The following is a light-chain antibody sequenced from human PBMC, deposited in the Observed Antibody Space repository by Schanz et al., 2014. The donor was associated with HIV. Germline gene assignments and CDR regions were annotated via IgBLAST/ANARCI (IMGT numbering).Light chain of an antibody. CDR2: GAS. CDR3: QQYGSSPWT. J-gene: IGKJ1*01. Sequence: EIVLTQSPGTLSLPPGERATLSCRASQSVSSSYLAWYQQKPGQAPRLLIFGASNRATGIPDRFSGGVSGTDFTLTISRVEPEDYAVYYCQQYGSSPWTFGQGTRVDVK. CDR1: QSVSSSY. V-gene: IGKV3-20*01.